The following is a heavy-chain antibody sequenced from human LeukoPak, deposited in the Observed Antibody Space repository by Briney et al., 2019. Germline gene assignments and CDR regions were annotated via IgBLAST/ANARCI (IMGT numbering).Heavy chain of an antibody. CDR2: ISYDERNK. CDR1: GFPFSTYN. Sequence: PGGSLRLSCAASGFPFSTYNIHWVRQAPGKGLEWVAVISYDERNKYYADSVKGRFTISRDSSTNTLYLQMNSLRGEDTAVYYCARDRYSSGWYVPLDYWGQGTLVTVSS. J-gene: IGHJ4*02. V-gene: IGHV3-30-3*01. D-gene: IGHD6-19*01. CDR3: ARDRYSSGWYVPLDY.